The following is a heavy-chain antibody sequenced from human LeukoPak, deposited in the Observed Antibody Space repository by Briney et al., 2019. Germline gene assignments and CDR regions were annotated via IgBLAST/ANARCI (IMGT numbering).Heavy chain of an antibody. CDR1: GFTFGDYA. CDR3: KTVTAPYAFDI. D-gene: IGHD4-17*01. J-gene: IGHJ3*02. CDR2: IRSKAYGGTT. Sequence: GGSLRLPCTASGFTFGDYAMSWFRQAPGKGLEWVGFIRSKAYGGTTEYAASVKGRFTISRDDSKSIAYLQMNSLKTEDTAVYYCKTVTAPYAFDIWGQGTMVTVSS. V-gene: IGHV3-49*03.